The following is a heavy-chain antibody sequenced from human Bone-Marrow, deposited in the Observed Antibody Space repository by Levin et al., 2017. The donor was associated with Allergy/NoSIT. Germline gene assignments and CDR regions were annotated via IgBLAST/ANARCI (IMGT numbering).Heavy chain of an antibody. CDR1: GFTFSDAA. D-gene: IGHD3-3*01. CDR3: SRLGDFWICYFDY. Sequence: GESLKISCAASGFTFSDAAMHWVRQASGKGLEWVGRVRNKANSYATAYIDSVKCRFTISRDDSKNTLYLEMNSLQSEDRAVYFCSRLGDFWICYFDYWGQGILVTVAS. J-gene: IGHJ4*02. CDR2: VRNKANSYAT. V-gene: IGHV3-73*01.